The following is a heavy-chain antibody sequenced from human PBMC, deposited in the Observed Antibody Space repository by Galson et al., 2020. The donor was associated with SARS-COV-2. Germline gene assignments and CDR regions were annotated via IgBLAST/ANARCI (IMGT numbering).Heavy chain of an antibody. V-gene: IGHV1-46*01. CDR3: ASEWGDISSSVLDD. CDR2: INPRDGNT. CDR1: GYTFTSYH. J-gene: IGHJ4*02. Sequence: ASVKVSCKTSGYTFTSYHLHWVRQAPGQGLEWVGIINPRDGNTNYAQKFQGRVTVTSDTSTSTVYMELSSLRREDTAVYFCASEWGDISSSVLDDWGQGTLVTVSS. D-gene: IGHD2-21*02.